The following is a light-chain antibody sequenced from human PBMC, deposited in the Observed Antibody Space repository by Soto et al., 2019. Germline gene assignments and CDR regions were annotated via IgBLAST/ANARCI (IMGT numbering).Light chain of an antibody. J-gene: IGKJ2*01. V-gene: IGKV3-20*01. CDR3: QQYGSSPLYT. CDR1: QSVSSSY. CDR2: GAS. Sequence: LTQSPGTLSLSPGERATLSCRASQSVSSSYLAWYQQKPGQAPRLLIYGASSRATGIPDRFSGSGSGTDFTLTISRLEPEDFAVYYCQQYGSSPLYTFGQGTKLEIK.